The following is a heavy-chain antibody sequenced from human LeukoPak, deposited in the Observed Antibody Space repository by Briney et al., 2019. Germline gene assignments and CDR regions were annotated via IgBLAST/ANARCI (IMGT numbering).Heavy chain of an antibody. V-gene: IGHV3-23*01. CDR1: GFTFSSYA. D-gene: IGHD3-3*01. CDR3: ANPEWLLPSYYYYGLDV. CDR2: IRGSGVST. J-gene: IGHJ6*02. Sequence: PGGSLRLSCAASGFTFSSYAMSWVRQAPGKGLEWLSSIRGSGVSTYYADSVKGRFTISRDNSKNTLYLQMDSLRVEDTAVYYCANPEWLLPSYYYYGLDVWGPGTTVTVSS.